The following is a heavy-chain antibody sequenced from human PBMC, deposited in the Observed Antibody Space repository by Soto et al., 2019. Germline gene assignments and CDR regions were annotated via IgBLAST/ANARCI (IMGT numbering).Heavy chain of an antibody. CDR1: GYSFTNYW. Sequence: PGESLKISCKGSGYSFTNYWIGWVRQMPGKGLEWMGIIYPGDSDTRYSPSFQGQVTISADKSISTAYLQWSSLKASDTAMYYCARRGSSSWYPGLGWFDPWGQGTLVTSPQ. D-gene: IGHD6-13*01. V-gene: IGHV5-51*01. CDR3: ARRGSSSWYPGLGWFDP. J-gene: IGHJ5*02. CDR2: IYPGDSDT.